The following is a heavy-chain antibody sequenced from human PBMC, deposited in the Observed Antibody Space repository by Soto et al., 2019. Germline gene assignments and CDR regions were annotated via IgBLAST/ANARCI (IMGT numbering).Heavy chain of an antibody. J-gene: IGHJ4*02. D-gene: IGHD4-4*01. CDR2: INAGNGNT. V-gene: IGHV1-3*01. Sequence: ASVKVSCKASGYTFTSYAMHWVRQAPGQRLEWMGWINAGNGNTKYSQKFQGRVTMTTDTSTSTAYMELRSLRSEDTAVYYCARDASRDGYSIFDYWGQGTLVTVSS. CDR3: ARDASRDGYSIFDY. CDR1: GYTFTSYA.